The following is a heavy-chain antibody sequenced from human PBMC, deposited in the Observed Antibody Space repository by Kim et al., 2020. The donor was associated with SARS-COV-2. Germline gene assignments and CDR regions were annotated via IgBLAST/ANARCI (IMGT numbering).Heavy chain of an antibody. D-gene: IGHD3-16*01. CDR2: IYYSGST. V-gene: IGHV4-30-4*01. CDR3: ARDEVNQGGFDY. J-gene: IGHJ4*02. Sequence: SETLSLTCTVSGGSISSGDYYWSWIRQPPGKGLEWIGYIYYSGSTYYNPSLKSRVTISVDTSKNQFSLKLSSVTAADTAVYYCARDEVNQGGFDYWGQGTLVTVSS. CDR1: GGSISSGDYY.